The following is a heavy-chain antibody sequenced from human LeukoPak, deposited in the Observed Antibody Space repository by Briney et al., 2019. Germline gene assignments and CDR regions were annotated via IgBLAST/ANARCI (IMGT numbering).Heavy chain of an antibody. D-gene: IGHD4-17*01. CDR1: GYRFTSYW. CDR3: ARPLHYGDYAFDY. J-gene: IGHJ4*02. Sequence: GGSLQISCKGSGYRFTSYWIGWVRQMPGKGLEWMGIIYPGDSDTRYSPSFQGQVTISADKSISTAYLQWSSLKASDTAMYYCARPLHYGDYAFDYWGQGTLVTVSS. V-gene: IGHV5-51*01. CDR2: IYPGDSDT.